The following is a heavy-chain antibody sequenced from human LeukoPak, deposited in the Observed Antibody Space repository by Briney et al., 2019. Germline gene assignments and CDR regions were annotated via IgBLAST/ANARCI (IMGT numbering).Heavy chain of an antibody. Sequence: SQTLSLTCTVSGGPISSGSYYWSWIRQPAGKGLEWIGRIYTSGSTNYNPSLKSRVTISVDTSKNQFSLKLSSVTAADTAVYYCARDRSKQWLSWYFDHWGRGTLVTVSS. D-gene: IGHD6-19*01. V-gene: IGHV4-61*02. CDR2: IYTSGST. CDR1: GGPISSGSYY. CDR3: ARDRSKQWLSWYFDH. J-gene: IGHJ2*01.